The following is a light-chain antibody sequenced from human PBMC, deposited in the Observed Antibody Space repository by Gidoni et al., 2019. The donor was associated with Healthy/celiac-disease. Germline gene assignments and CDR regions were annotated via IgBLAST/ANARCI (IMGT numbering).Light chain of an antibody. J-gene: IGKJ3*01. CDR2: AAS. CDR1: QGICSY. Sequence: DIQLTQSPSFLSASVGDRVTITCRASQGICSYLAWYQQKPGKAPKLLIYAASTLQGGVPSRFSGSGSGTEFTLTISSLQPEDFATYSCQQLSSSPLTFGPGTKVDIK. CDR3: QQLSSSPLT. V-gene: IGKV1-9*01.